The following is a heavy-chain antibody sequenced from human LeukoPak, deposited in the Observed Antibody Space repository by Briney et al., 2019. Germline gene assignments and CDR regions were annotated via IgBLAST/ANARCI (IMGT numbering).Heavy chain of an antibody. CDR2: INPSDGAT. D-gene: IGHD1-26*01. CDR3: ARVGATGGAFDY. Sequence: ASVKVSCKASGYTFTMYYIHWVRQAPGQGLEWMGMINPSDGATTYAQRFQGRVTMTGDMSTTTVYVDLRSLRSDDTAVYYCARVGATGGAFDYWGQGTLVTVSS. J-gene: IGHJ4*02. V-gene: IGHV1-46*01. CDR1: GYTFTMYY.